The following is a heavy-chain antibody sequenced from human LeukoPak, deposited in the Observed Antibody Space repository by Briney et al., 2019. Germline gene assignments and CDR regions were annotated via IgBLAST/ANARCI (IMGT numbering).Heavy chain of an antibody. CDR2: ISGSGGST. V-gene: IGHV3-23*01. J-gene: IGHJ5*02. D-gene: IGHD3-10*01. CDR1: GFTFSSYA. Sequence: GGSPRLSCAASGFTFSSYAMSWVRQAPGKGLEWVSAISGSGGSTYYADSVKGRFTISRDNSKNTLYLQMNSLRAEDTAVYYCAKERITMVRGVPYNWFDPWGQGTLVTVSS. CDR3: AKERITMVRGVPYNWFDP.